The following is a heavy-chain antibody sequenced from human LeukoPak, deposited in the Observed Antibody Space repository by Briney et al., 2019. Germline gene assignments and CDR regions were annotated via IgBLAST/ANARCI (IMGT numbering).Heavy chain of an antibody. Sequence: GRSLRLSCSASAFTFSSYAMHWVRQAPGKGLEYLSAISSNVGSTYYADSVKGRFTISRDNSKNTLYLQMSSLRAEDTAVYYCVKDGDYYGSGSYLDYWGQGTLVTVSS. CDR2: ISSNVGST. V-gene: IGHV3-64D*09. CDR1: AFTFSSYA. J-gene: IGHJ4*02. CDR3: VKDGDYYGSGSYLDY. D-gene: IGHD3-10*01.